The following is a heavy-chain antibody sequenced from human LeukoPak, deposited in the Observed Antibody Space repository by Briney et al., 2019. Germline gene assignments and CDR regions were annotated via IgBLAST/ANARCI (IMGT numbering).Heavy chain of an antibody. CDR2: IKPDGSVG. Sequence: GSLRLSCAASGFTFSSYWMTWVRQAPGKGLEWVANIKPDGSVGYYVDSVRGRFIISRDNAGNSLYLLMNSLRVEDTAVYYCTQNLVAAAGDHWGQGTLLIVSS. J-gene: IGHJ4*02. V-gene: IGHV3-7*01. CDR3: TQNLVAAAGDH. CDR1: GFTFSSYW. D-gene: IGHD6-13*01.